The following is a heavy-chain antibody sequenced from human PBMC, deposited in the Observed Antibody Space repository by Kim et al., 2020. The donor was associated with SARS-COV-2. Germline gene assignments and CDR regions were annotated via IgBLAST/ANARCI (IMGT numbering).Heavy chain of an antibody. Sequence: GGSLRLSCAASGFTFSDYYMSWIRQAPGKGLEWVSYISSSSSYRNYADSVKGRFTISRDNAKNSLYLQMNSLRAEDTAVYYCARSSSGGDSSGYYPVDYWGQGTLVTVSS. CDR2: ISSSSSYR. D-gene: IGHD3-22*01. V-gene: IGHV3-11*06. J-gene: IGHJ4*02. CDR1: GFTFSDYY. CDR3: ARSSSGGDSSGYYPVDY.